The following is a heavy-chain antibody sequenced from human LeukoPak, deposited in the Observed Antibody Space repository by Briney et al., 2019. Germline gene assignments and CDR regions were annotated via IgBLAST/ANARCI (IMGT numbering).Heavy chain of an antibody. CDR1: GFTFSSYA. D-gene: IGHD2-2*01. J-gene: IGHJ4*02. CDR3: ARGGIVVPAAWFSS. Sequence: QPGGSLRLSCAASGFTFSSYAMHWVRQAPGKGLEYVSGISSNGGSTYYANSVKGRFTISRDNSKNTLYLQMGSLRVEDMAVYYCARGGIVVPAAWFSSWGQGTLVTVSS. CDR2: ISSNGGST. V-gene: IGHV3-64*01.